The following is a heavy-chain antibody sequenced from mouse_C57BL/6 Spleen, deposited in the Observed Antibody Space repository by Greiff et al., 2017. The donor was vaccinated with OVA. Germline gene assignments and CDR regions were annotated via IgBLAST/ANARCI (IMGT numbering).Heavy chain of an antibody. V-gene: IGHV3-6*01. J-gene: IGHJ2*01. CDR3: ARGGYDYYFDY. D-gene: IGHD2-4*01. CDR2: ISYDGSN. CDR1: GYSITSGYY. Sequence: EVKLLESGPGLVKPSQSLSLTCSVTGYSITSGYYWNWIRQFPGNKLEWMGYISYDGSNNYNPSLKNRISITRDTSKNQFFLKLNSVTTEDTATYYCARGGYDYYFDYWGQGTTLTVSS.